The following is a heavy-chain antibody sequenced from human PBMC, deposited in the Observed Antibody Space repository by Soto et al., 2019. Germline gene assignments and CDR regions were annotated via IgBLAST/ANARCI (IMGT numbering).Heavy chain of an antibody. D-gene: IGHD3-10*01. Sequence: SETLSLTCIVSGGFVNTSNWWSWIRQPPGKGLEWIGEVYHTGKTNYSPSFKSRVNMSVDKSNNQFFLKLTSVTAADTAIYYCANSYYGWGFDYWGQGALVTVPQ. CDR1: GGFVNTSNW. CDR3: ANSYYGWGFDY. J-gene: IGHJ4*02. CDR2: VYHTGKT. V-gene: IGHV4-4*02.